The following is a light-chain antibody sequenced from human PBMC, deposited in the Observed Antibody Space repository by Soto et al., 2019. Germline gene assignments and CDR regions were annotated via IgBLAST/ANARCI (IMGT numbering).Light chain of an antibody. J-gene: IGLJ1*01. CDR3: CSDAGSGIYV. V-gene: IGLV2-23*02. CDR2: EVT. CDR1: SSDVGRYNF. Sequence: QSVLTQPASVSGSPGQSITISCTGTSSDVGRYNFVSWYQQHPGKAPKLMICEVTKRPSGVPNRFSGSKSGNTASLTISGLQAEDEADYYCCSDAGSGIYVFGTGTKVTVL.